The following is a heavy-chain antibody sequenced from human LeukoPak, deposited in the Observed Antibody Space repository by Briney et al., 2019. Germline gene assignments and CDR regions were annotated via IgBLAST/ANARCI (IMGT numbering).Heavy chain of an antibody. V-gene: IGHV3-23*01. J-gene: IGHJ4*02. D-gene: IGHD1-14*01. CDR1: GLMFSNYY. Sequence: SGGSLRLSCAACGLMFSNYYMSWVRQAPGKGLEWVSAISGSGCTTYYADSVKGRFHISRENSKNTLYVQLNRLRPEDTAVYFCVRWNHVHDWGQGTLVTVSS. CDR2: ISGSGCTT. CDR3: VRWNHVHD.